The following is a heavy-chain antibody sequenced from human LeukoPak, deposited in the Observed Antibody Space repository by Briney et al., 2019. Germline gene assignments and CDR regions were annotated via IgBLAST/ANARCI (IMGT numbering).Heavy chain of an antibody. V-gene: IGHV3-23*01. Sequence: GGSLRLSCAASGFTFSSYAMSWVRQAPGKGLEWVSAISGSGGSTYYADSVKGRFTISRDNSKNTLYLQMNSLRAEDTAVYYCAKEIWPTVTTPGWTYFDYWGQGALVTVSS. D-gene: IGHD4-17*01. CDR2: ISGSGGST. J-gene: IGHJ4*02. CDR1: GFTFSSYA. CDR3: AKEIWPTVTTPGWTYFDY.